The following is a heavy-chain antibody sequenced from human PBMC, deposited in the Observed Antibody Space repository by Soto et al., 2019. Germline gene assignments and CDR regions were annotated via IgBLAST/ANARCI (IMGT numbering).Heavy chain of an antibody. CDR1: GFTPDDYA. CDR2: IFWKGGGA. J-gene: IGHJ4*02. V-gene: IGHV3-9*02. D-gene: IGHD4-17*01. Sequence: EVNLVESGGGLVQPGGSLRLSCAVSGFTPDDYAMHWVRQAPGNGLKWVAGIFWKGGGAGYGDSVQGRFTISRDKAKNSLYLQMNSLRPEDTGLYYCIRDMTPGGGDSWGQGTLVTVSS. CDR3: IRDMTPGGGDS.